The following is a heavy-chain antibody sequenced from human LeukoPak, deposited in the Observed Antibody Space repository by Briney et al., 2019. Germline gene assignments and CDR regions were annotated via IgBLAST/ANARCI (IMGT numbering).Heavy chain of an antibody. J-gene: IGHJ4*02. D-gene: IGHD2-21*01. CDR1: GFIFTNFG. CDR2: IRNDRTKDGCNE. Sequence: GGSLRLSCAASGFIFTNFGMHWVRQAPGKGLEWVAYIRNDRTKDGCNECYADSVKGRFTISRDNSKNTVYLQMNSLRLEDTAIYYCAKGDGWGQGTLVTVSS. V-gene: IGHV3-30*02. CDR3: AKGDG.